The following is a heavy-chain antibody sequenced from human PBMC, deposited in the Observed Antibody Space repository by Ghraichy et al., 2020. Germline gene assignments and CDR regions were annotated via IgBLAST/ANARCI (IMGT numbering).Heavy chain of an antibody. J-gene: IGHJ4*02. Sequence: SETLSLTCAVSGVSLTNYYWSWIRQPPGKGLEWIGYIFYTGSSTYNPSLKSRVAIAIDTFNSQFSLKLSSVTAADTAIYYCARARARVQDFDYWGQGTLVTVSS. D-gene: IGHD5/OR15-5a*01. CDR3: ARARARVQDFDY. V-gene: IGHV4-59*01. CDR2: IFYTGSS. CDR1: GVSLTNYY.